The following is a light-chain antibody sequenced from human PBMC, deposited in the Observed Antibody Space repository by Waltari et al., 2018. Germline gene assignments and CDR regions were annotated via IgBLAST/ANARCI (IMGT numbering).Light chain of an antibody. Sequence: EIVLTQSPGTLSLSPGERATLSCRASQAIRSNYLAWYQQKPGQAPRLLIYGASNRAPGISARFSGSGSGADFTLTISRLEPEDFAVYYCHQYHTSSWTFGQGTKVEIK. CDR1: QAIRSNY. CDR3: HQYHTSSWT. V-gene: IGKV3-20*01. CDR2: GAS. J-gene: IGKJ1*01.